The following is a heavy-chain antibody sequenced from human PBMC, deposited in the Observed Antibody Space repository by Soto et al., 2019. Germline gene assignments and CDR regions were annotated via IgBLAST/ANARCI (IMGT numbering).Heavy chain of an antibody. CDR1: GFTFDYYW. Sequence: EVQLVESGGGLVQPGASLRLSCAASGFTFDYYWMHWVRQAPGKGLVWVSRVHSDGTTTTYADSVKGRFTISRDNARNTVSAQMSSLRAVDTAICYCARVDLGGFDLCGHGTVVTVSS. CDR3: ARVDLGGFDL. CDR2: VHSDGTTT. D-gene: IGHD3-16*01. J-gene: IGHJ3*01. V-gene: IGHV3-74*01.